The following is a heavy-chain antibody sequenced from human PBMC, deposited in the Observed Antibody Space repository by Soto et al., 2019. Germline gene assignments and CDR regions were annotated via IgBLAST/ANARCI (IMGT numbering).Heavy chain of an antibody. J-gene: IGHJ6*02. Sequence: QVQLVQSGAEVKKPGSSVKVSCKASGGTFSSYAISWVRQAPGQGLEWMGGIIPIFGTANYAQKFQGRVTITADESTSTDYMERSSLRSEDTAVYYCARGALAARLQKRGSYYYYGMDVWGQGTTVTVSS. CDR3: ARGALAARLQKRGSYYYYGMDV. V-gene: IGHV1-69*01. CDR2: IIPIFGTA. D-gene: IGHD6-6*01. CDR1: GGTFSSYA.